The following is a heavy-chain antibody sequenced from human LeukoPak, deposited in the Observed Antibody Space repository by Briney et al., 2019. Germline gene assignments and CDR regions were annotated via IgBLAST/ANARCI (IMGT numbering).Heavy chain of an antibody. CDR2: MNPNSGNT. D-gene: IGHD6-13*01. V-gene: IGHV1-8*03. CDR3: AREAAAGTFDY. Sequence: ASVKVSCKASGYTFTSYDINWVRQATGQGLEWMGWMNPNSGNTGYARKFQGRVTITRNTSISTAYMELSSLRSEDTAVYYCAREAAAGTFDYWGQGTLVTVSS. CDR1: GYTFTSYD. J-gene: IGHJ4*02.